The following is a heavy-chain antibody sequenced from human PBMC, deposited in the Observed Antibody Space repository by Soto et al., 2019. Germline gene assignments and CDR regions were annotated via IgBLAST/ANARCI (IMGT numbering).Heavy chain of an antibody. CDR2: IIAIFGTI. Sequence: QVHLVQSGTEVRKPGSSVKVSCKASGGTFDSNAISWVRLAHGQGLEWMGGIIAIFGTINNAQKFQDRVTITADESANIVYMELSSLRSEDTAIYYCAREGLTFGPGAVGGAFDIWGQGTLVTVSS. CDR3: AREGLTFGPGAVGGAFDI. D-gene: IGHD2-2*01. V-gene: IGHV1-69*12. CDR1: GGTFDSNA. J-gene: IGHJ3*02.